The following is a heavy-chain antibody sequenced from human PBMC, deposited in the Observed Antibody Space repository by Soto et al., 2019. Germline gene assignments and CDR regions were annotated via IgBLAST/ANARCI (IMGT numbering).Heavy chain of an antibody. D-gene: IGHD3-16*02. V-gene: IGHV3-53*01. CDR1: GLTVSSNY. J-gene: IGHJ6*02. Sequence: PGGSLRLSCAASGLTVSSNYMSWVRQAPGKGLEWVSVIYSGGSTYYADSVKGRFTISRDNSKNTLYLQMNSLRAEDTAVYYCARDPYDYVWGSYRSYGMDVWGQGTTVTVSS. CDR3: ARDPYDYVWGSYRSYGMDV. CDR2: IYSGGST.